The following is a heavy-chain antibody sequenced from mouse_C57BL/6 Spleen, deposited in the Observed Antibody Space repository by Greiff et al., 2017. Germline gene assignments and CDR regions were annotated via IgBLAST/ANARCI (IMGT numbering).Heavy chain of an antibody. V-gene: IGHV1-80*01. CDR1: GYAFSSYW. Sequence: QVQLQQSGAELVKPGASVKISCKASGYAFSSYWMNWVKQRPGKGLEWIGQIYPGDGDTNYNGKFKGKATLTADKSSSTAYMQLSSLTSEDSAVYFCARSGDYSNFDYWGQGTTLTVSS. CDR2: IYPGDGDT. D-gene: IGHD2-5*01. CDR3: ARSGDYSNFDY. J-gene: IGHJ2*01.